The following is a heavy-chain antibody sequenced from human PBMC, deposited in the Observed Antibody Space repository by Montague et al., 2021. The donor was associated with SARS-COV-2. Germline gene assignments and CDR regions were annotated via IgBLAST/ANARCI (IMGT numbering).Heavy chain of an antibody. V-gene: IGHV4-59*08. CDR2: ISDSGST. D-gene: IGHD2-15*01. Sequence: SETLSLTCSVLGASISSFYRSWIRQHPGKRLEWFGYISDSGSTNYNPSLTSRVTMSVDTSKNQFSLKVNSVTAADTAVYYCARHYSATLPAVYWGQGTLVTVSS. J-gene: IGHJ4*02. CDR1: GASISSFY. CDR3: ARHYSATLPAVY.